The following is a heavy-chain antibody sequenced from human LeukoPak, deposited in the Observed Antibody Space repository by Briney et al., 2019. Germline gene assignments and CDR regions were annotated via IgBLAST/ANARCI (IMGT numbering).Heavy chain of an antibody. CDR1: GGSLSSYY. Sequence: PSETLSLTCTVSGGSLSSYYWSWIRQPPGKGLEWIGFIYYSRSTNYNPSLKSRVTISVDTSKKHFSLKLTSITTADKAGYYCSRHTGVQLWNPHWFDPWGQGTLVTVRS. D-gene: IGHD5-18*01. CDR2: IYYSRST. J-gene: IGHJ5*02. V-gene: IGHV4-59*08. CDR3: SRHTGVQLWNPHWFDP.